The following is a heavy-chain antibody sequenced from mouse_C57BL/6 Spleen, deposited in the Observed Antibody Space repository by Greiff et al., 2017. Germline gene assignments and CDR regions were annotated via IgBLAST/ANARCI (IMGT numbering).Heavy chain of an antibody. CDR2: IYPGSGST. CDR3: ARTGDD. V-gene: IGHV1-55*01. Sequence: QVQLQQPGAELVKPGASVKMSCKASGYTFTSYWITWVKQRPGQGLEWIGDIYPGSGSTNYNEKFKSKATPTVDTSSSTAYMQLSSQTSEYSAVYYCARTGDDWGQGTTLTVSS. J-gene: IGHJ2*01. CDR1: GYTFTSYW.